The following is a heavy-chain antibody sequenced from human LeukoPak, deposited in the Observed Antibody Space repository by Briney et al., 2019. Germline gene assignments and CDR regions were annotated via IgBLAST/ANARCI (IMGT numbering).Heavy chain of an antibody. V-gene: IGHV4-34*01. Sequence: SETLSLTCAVYGGSFSGYYWSWIRQPPGKGLEWIGEINHSGSTNYNPSLKSRVTMSVDTSKNQFSLKLSSVTAADTAVYYCAGGRMEYYFDYWGQGTLVTVSS. D-gene: IGHD3-3*01. CDR1: GGSFSGYY. J-gene: IGHJ4*02. CDR3: AGGRMEYYFDY. CDR2: INHSGST.